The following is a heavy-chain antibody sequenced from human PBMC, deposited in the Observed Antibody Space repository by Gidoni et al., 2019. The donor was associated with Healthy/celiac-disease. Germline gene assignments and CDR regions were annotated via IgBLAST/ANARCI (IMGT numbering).Heavy chain of an antibody. D-gene: IGHD2-15*01. J-gene: IGHJ2*01. CDR1: GYSFTSYW. V-gene: IGHV5-51*01. CDR2: IYPGDSDT. CDR3: ARPYCSGGSCYSDWYFDL. Sequence: EVQLVQSGAAVKQPGESLKISCKGSGYSFTSYWIGWVRQMPGKGLEWMGIIYPGDSDTRYSPSFQGQVTISADKSISTAYLQWSSLKASDTAMYYCARPYCSGGSCYSDWYFDLWGRGTLVTVSS.